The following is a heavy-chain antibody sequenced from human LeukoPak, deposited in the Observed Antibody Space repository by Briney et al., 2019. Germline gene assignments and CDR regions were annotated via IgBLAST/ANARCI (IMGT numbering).Heavy chain of an antibody. D-gene: IGHD6-13*01. CDR2: FDREDAGT. J-gene: IGHJ4*02. CDR3: ATSTEYTSSWSPDFDF. V-gene: IGHV1-24*01. CDR1: RYIFTELS. Sequence: VAVNVSCMVSRYIFTELSMHWVRQTPGKGLEWMGGFDREDAGTIHEQKFHGRVRMTEETLADTAYMELSSLTSDDTAAYYCATSTEYTSSWSPDFDFWGQGTLVTVSS.